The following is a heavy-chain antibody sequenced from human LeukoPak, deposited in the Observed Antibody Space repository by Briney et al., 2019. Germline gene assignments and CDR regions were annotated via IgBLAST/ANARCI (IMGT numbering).Heavy chain of an antibody. CDR3: SGTGFRYYYYGMDV. V-gene: IGHV4-59*08. CDR1: GGSISSSY. J-gene: IGHJ6*02. CDR2: VFHTGST. Sequence: SETLSLTCTVSGGSISSSYWSWIRQPPGKGLEWIGYVFHTGSTYYNPSLNSRVTISLDTSENQFSLRLTSVTAADTAVYYCSGTGFRYYYYGMDVWGQGTTVTVSS. D-gene: IGHD2-8*02.